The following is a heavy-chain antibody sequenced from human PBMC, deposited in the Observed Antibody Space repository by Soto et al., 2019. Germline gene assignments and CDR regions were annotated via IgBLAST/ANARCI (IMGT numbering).Heavy chain of an antibody. V-gene: IGHV1-46*01. Sequence: QVQLVQSGAEVKNPGASVKVSCKASGYTFTSFYIHWVRQAPGQGLAWMSIINPNGGSTNYAQNLQGRVTLTRDTSTNTVYMELSSRRSEDTAVYYCARGLTSGDYWGQGTLVTVSS. CDR2: INPNGGST. CDR3: ARGLTSGDY. CDR1: GYTFTSFY. J-gene: IGHJ4*02.